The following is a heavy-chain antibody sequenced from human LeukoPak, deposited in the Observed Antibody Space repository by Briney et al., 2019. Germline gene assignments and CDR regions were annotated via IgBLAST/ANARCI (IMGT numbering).Heavy chain of an antibody. Sequence: GGSLRLSCRGYGFNFGDYAMNWARQAPGKGLEWVGFSRSDSSGETREYAASVKGRFTISRDDSKTIVYLQMNSLQTEDTAMYYCIRDTWLSTWGQGTLVT. CDR3: IRDTWLST. J-gene: IGHJ5*02. CDR2: SRSDSSGETR. CDR1: GFNFGDYA. V-gene: IGHV3-49*04. D-gene: IGHD5-12*01.